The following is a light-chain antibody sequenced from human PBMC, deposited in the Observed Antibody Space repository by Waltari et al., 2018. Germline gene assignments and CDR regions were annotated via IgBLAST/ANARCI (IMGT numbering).Light chain of an antibody. CDR3: LSRDSSSTRL. CDR2: GQD. Sequence: SSELTQDPAVSVALGQTVTTTCQGDSPRRNSASWYQQRPGQAPILVLYGQDNRPSGIPDRFSGSTSGDTATLTITGAQAEDEADYYCLSRDSSSTRLFGGGTRLTV. J-gene: IGLJ3*02. V-gene: IGLV3-19*01. CDR1: SPRRNS.